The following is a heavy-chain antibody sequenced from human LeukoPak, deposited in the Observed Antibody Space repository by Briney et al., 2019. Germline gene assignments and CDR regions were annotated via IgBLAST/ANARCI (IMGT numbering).Heavy chain of an antibody. V-gene: IGHV1-2*02. Sequence: ASVKVSCKASGYTFTGYYMHWVRQAPGQGLEWMGWINPNGGGTNYAQKFQGRVTMTRDTSISTAYMELSRLISDDTAVYYCARASGYNYNFDYWGQGTLVTVSS. CDR1: GYTFTGYY. D-gene: IGHD5-24*01. J-gene: IGHJ4*02. CDR3: ARASGYNYNFDY. CDR2: INPNGGGT.